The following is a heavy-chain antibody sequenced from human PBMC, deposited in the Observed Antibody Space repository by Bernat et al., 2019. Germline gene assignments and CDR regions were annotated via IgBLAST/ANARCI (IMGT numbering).Heavy chain of an antibody. D-gene: IGHD6-13*01. CDR2: TWFDGSQE. CDR3: AKVVQQMVWYFGH. V-gene: IGHV3-33*03. CDR1: GFTFSNYA. Sequence: QVQLVESGGGVVQPGTSLRLSCAASGFTFSNYAMHWVRQAPGKGLEWVAVTWFDGSQEYYADSVRGRFSISRDRSKNKVFLQMNSLRVEDTAVYYCAKVVQQMVWYFGHWGQGTLVTVSS. J-gene: IGHJ4*02.